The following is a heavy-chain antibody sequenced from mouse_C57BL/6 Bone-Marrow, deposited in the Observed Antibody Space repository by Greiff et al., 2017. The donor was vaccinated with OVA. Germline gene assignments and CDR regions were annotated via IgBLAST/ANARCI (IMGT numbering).Heavy chain of an antibody. V-gene: IGHV8-8*01. Sequence: QVQLQQSGPGILQPSQTLSLTCSFSGFSLSTFGMGVGWIRQPSGKGLEWLAHIWWDDDKYYNPALKSRLTISKDTSKNQVFLKIANVDTADTATYYCARIGLDYYGSSYYFDYWGQGTTLTVSS. CDR2: IWWDDDK. D-gene: IGHD1-1*01. CDR3: ARIGLDYYGSSYYFDY. CDR1: GFSLSTFGMG. J-gene: IGHJ2*01.